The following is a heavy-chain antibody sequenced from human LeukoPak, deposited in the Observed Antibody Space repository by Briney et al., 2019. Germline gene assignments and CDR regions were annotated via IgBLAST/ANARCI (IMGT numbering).Heavy chain of an antibody. CDR2: IRTSGST. D-gene: IGHD2-21*01. CDR1: GVSLRSGDSF. J-gene: IGHJ3*01. V-gene: IGHV4-31*03. Sequence: SQTLSLTCSVPGVSLRSGDSFWGWVRQSAGGGLEWIGYIRTSGSTLYNVSLKSRVTISADASRNQFSLKLDSVTAADTAVYFCARDPRGGAGASFDVWGRGRMVTVSS. CDR3: ARDPRGGAGASFDV.